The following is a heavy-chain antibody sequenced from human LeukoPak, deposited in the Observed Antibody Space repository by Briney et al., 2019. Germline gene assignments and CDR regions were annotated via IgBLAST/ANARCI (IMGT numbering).Heavy chain of an antibody. J-gene: IGHJ4*02. CDR1: GGTFSSYA. V-gene: IGHV1-69*10. CDR3: ATYPGPTIQGSFDY. CDR2: IDPSSGNT. Sequence: SVKVSCKASGGTFSSYAISWVRQAPGQGPEWMGAIDPSSGNTQFAPKFEGRVTVTTDTSTSTVYMEMSSLRSDDTAMYYCATYPGPTIQGSFDYWGQGTLVTVSS. D-gene: IGHD5-18*01.